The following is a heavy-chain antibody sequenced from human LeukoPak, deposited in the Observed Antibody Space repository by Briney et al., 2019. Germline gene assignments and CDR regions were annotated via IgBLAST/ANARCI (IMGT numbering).Heavy chain of an antibody. D-gene: IGHD6-13*01. CDR3: ARDQSSAAFDY. CDR1: GFTLSTYG. CDR2: ISYDGNSK. V-gene: IGHV3-30*03. Sequence: GGSLRLSCAASGFTLSTYGMHWVRQAPGKGLEWVAMISYDGNSKQYADLVKGRFTISRDNSKNTLYLQMNSLRAEDTAVYYCARDQSSAAFDYWGQGTLVTVSS. J-gene: IGHJ4*02.